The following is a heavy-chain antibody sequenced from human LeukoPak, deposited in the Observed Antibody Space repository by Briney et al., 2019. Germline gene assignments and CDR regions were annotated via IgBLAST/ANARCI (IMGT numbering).Heavy chain of an antibody. CDR3: AXXYQXSXXXXXXXXXXV. CDR1: GASFSTNY. Sequence: PSETLSLTCSVSGASFSTNYWSWIRQPPGRGLEWIGYVLDSGSNNYNPSLKSRFTISVDTSTKQFSLRLRSVTATDTAAFYCAXXYQXSXXXXXXXXXXVXGKGT. CDR2: VLDSGSN. V-gene: IGHV4-59*01. J-gene: IGHJ6*03.